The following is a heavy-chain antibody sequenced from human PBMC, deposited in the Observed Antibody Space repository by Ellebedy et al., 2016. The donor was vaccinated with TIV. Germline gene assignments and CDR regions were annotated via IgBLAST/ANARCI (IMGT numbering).Heavy chain of an antibody. V-gene: IGHV3-33*01. CDR3: AGDPPASGYALDV. D-gene: IGHD3-10*01. J-gene: IGHJ6*02. Sequence: GESLKISCTASGFAFNTYAMHWVRQAPGKGLEWVAIMWSIGDNRYYTDSVKGRFTISRDDVRKTLFLQMDSLRADDTAVYYCAGDPPASGYALDVWGQGTTVTVSS. CDR1: GFAFNTYA. CDR2: MWSIGDNR.